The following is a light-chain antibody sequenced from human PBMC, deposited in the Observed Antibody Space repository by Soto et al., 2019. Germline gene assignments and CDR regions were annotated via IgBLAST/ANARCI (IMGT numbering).Light chain of an antibody. J-gene: IGKJ1*01. CDR3: LQHNSYPQT. Sequence: DIQMTQSPSSLSASVGDRVTITCRASQGIRDALGWYQQKPGKAPKRLIYAASSLQRWVPSRFSGSGSGTEFTLTISSLQTEDFATYYCLQHNSYPQTFGQGTKVEIK. CDR1: QGIRDA. V-gene: IGKV1-17*01. CDR2: AAS.